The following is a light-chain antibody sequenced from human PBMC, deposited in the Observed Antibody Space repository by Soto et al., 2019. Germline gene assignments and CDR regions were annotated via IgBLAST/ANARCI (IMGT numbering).Light chain of an antibody. J-gene: IGKJ5*01. CDR1: QGISTW. CDR3: QQGNTFPIT. CDR2: AAS. V-gene: IGKV1-12*01. Sequence: DLQMTQSPSSVSASVGDSVTISCRASQGISTWLAWYQQKPGIAPNLLIYAASNLQGGVPSRFRGSGSGTDFTLTISSLQPEDSATYYCQQGNTFPITFGQGTRLEIK.